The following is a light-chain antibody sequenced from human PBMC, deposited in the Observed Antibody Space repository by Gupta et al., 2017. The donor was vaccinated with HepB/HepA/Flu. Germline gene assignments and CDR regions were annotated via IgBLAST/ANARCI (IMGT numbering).Light chain of an antibody. V-gene: IGLV2-14*01. Sequence: QSALTQPASVSGSLGQSTTISCTGTSSDVGVYNYVSWYQQHPGIAPKLMIYDGSDRPSGVSGRFSGYKSGNVASLIISGLQAEDEADYYCISYTTSHTWVFGGGTKLTVL. CDR3: ISYTTSHTWV. CDR1: SSDVGVYNY. J-gene: IGLJ3*02. CDR2: DGS.